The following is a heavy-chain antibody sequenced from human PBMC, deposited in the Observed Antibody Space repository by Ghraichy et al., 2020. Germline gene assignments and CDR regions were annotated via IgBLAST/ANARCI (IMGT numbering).Heavy chain of an antibody. CDR2: IWYDGSNK. CDR1: GFTFSSYG. D-gene: IGHD1-26*01. Sequence: GGSLRLSCAASGFTFSSYGMHWVRQAPGKGLEWVAVIWYDGSNKYYADSVKGRFTISRDNSKNTLYLQMNSLRAEDTAVYYCARDSFQWGYYYGMDVWGQGTTVTVSS. CDR3: ARDSFQWGYYYGMDV. J-gene: IGHJ6*02. V-gene: IGHV3-33*01.